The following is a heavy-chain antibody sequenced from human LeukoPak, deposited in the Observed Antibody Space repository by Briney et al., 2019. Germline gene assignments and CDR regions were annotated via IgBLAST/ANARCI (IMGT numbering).Heavy chain of an antibody. D-gene: IGHD1-14*01. CDR1: VFTFEASA. CDR2: ITGGGEST. V-gene: IGHV3-23*01. Sequence: GGSLRPSCAASVFTFEASAMSWVRQAPGKGLGWVAVITGGGESTYYADSVKGRFTISRDTSKKTLFLQVNSLRAEDTAVYFCAKKIRNPPLCGFNIWGQGIVVTVSS. J-gene: IGHJ4*02. CDR3: AKKIRNPPLCGFNI.